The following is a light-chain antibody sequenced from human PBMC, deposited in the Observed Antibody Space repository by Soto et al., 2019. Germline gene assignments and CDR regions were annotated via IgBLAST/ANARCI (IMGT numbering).Light chain of an antibody. CDR2: GAS. Sequence: DIQMTQYPSSVSASVGDRVTLTCRASQGISTWLAWYQQKPGKVPKLLIYGASRLQTGVPSRFSGSGSGTDFTLTISSLQPEDFATYYCQQASSLPHTFGQGTRVEIK. V-gene: IGKV1-12*01. J-gene: IGKJ2*01. CDR1: QGISTW. CDR3: QQASSLPHT.